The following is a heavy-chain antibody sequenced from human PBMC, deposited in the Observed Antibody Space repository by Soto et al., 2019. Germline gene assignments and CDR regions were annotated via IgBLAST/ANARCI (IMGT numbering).Heavy chain of an antibody. Sequence: SETLSLTCTVSGGSISSYYWSWIRQPPGKGLEWIGYIYYSGSTNYNPSLKSRVTISVDTSKNQFSLKLSSVTAADTAVYYCARTRMITFGGVIVFDYWGQGTLVTVSS. CDR1: GGSISSYY. V-gene: IGHV4-59*01. J-gene: IGHJ4*02. CDR2: IYYSGST. D-gene: IGHD3-16*02. CDR3: ARTRMITFGGVIVFDY.